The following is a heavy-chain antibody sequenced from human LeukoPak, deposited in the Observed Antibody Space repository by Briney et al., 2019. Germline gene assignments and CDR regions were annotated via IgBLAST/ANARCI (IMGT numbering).Heavy chain of an antibody. CDR1: GFTVSSNY. Sequence: PGGSLRLSCAASGFTVSSNYMSWVRQAPGKGLEWVSIIYSGGSTFYADSVKGRFTTSRDNSKNTLYLQMNSLRAEDTAVYYCAKDLTQLGYSSALGDYYYMDVWGKGTTVTVSS. CDR2: IYSGGST. CDR3: AKDLTQLGYSSALGDYYYMDV. J-gene: IGHJ6*03. D-gene: IGHD6-19*01. V-gene: IGHV3-53*01.